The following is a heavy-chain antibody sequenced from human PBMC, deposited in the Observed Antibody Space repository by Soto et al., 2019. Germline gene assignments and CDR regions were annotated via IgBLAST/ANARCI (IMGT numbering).Heavy chain of an antibody. CDR1: GGSFSGYY. CDR3: ARASGYCSSTSCYLDYYYYYMDV. D-gene: IGHD2-2*03. CDR2: INHSGST. V-gene: IGHV4-34*01. J-gene: IGHJ6*03. Sequence: SETLSLTCAVYGGSFSGYYWSWIRQPPGKGLEWIGEINHSGSTNYNPSLKSRVTISVDTSKNQFSLKLSSVTAADTAVYYCARASGYCSSTSCYLDYYYYYMDVWGKGTTVSVS.